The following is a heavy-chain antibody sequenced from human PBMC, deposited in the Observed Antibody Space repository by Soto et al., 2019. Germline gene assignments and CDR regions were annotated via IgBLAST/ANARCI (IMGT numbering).Heavy chain of an antibody. J-gene: IGHJ5*02. CDR3: ARVLPPFDP. Sequence: GASVKVSCKASGGTFSSYAISWVRQAPGQGLEWMGGIIPIFGTANYAQKFQGRVMITADESTSTAYMELSSLRSDDTAVYYCARVLPPFDPWGQGTLVTVSS. CDR1: GGTFSSYA. CDR2: IIPIFGTA. V-gene: IGHV1-69*13.